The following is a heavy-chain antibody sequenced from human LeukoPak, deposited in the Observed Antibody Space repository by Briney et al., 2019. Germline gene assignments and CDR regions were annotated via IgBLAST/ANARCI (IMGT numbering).Heavy chain of an antibody. CDR3: ARPKYSSGRGAFDI. CDR1: GGSISSSSYY. J-gene: IGHJ3*02. V-gene: IGHV4-39*01. CDR2: IYYSGST. Sequence: SETLSLTCTVSGGSISSSSYYWGWLRQPPGTGLEWIGSIYYSGSTYYNPSLKSRVTISVDTSKNQFSLKLSSVTAADTAVYYCARPKYSSGRGAFDIWGQGTMVTVSS. D-gene: IGHD6-19*01.